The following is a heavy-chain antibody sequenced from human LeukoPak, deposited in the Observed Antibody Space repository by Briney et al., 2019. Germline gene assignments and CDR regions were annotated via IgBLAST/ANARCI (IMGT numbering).Heavy chain of an antibody. CDR1: GYTFTSYG. CDR2: ISAYNGNT. D-gene: IGHD6-13*01. J-gene: IGHJ5*02. V-gene: IGHV1-18*01. Sequence: ASVKVSCKVSGYTFTSYGISWVRQSAGHRLKWLGWISAYNGNTNYAQKLQGRVTMTTDTSTSTAYMELRSLRSDDTAVYYCARLAAAGSGGWFDPWGQGTLVTVSS. CDR3: ARLAAAGSGGWFDP.